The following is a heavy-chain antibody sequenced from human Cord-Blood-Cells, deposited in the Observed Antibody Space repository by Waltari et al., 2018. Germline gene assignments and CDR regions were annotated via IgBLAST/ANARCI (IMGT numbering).Heavy chain of an antibody. Sequence: QVQLQESGPGLVKPSETLSLTCAVSGYSISSGYYWGWIRQPPGKGLEWIGSTYHSGSTYYNPSLKRRVTISVDTSKNQFSLKLSSVTAADTAVYYCARNSGWGSSHWYFDLWGRGTLVTVSS. CDR2: TYHSGST. CDR3: ARNSGWGSSHWYFDL. D-gene: IGHD2-21*01. V-gene: IGHV4-38-2*01. J-gene: IGHJ2*01. CDR1: GYSISSGYY.